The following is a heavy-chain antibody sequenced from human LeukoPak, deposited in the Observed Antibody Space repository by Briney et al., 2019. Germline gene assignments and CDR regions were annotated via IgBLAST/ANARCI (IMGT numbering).Heavy chain of an antibody. Sequence: KPSETLSLTCAVYGGSFSGYYWSWIRQPPGKGLEWIGEINHSGSTNYNPSLKSRVTISVDTSKNQFSLKLSSVTAADTAVYYCARGWTYYYGSGSPEAWFDPWGQGTLVTVSS. V-gene: IGHV4-34*01. D-gene: IGHD3-10*01. CDR1: GGSFSGYY. J-gene: IGHJ5*02. CDR2: INHSGST. CDR3: ARGWTYYYGSGSPEAWFDP.